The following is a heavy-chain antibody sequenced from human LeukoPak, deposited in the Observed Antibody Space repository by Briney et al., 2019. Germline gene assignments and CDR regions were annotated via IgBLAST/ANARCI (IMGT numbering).Heavy chain of an antibody. J-gene: IGHJ6*04. V-gene: IGHV1-69*13. CDR1: GGTFSSYA. CDR2: IIPMFGTA. Sequence: ASVKVSCKASGGTFSSYAISWVRQARGQGLEWMGGIIPMFGTANYAQKFRGRVTITADESTSTAYMELSSLRSEDTAVYYCARAVVPAGTLYYYYGMDVWGKGTTVTVSS. D-gene: IGHD2-2*01. CDR3: ARAVVPAGTLYYYYGMDV.